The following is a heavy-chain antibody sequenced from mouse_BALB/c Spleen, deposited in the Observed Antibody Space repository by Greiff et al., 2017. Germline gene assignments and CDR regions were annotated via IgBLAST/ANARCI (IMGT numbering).Heavy chain of an antibody. D-gene: IGHD1-1*01. CDR3: ARHGSITTVVADY. CDR1: GFTFSSYG. CDR2: ISSGGSYT. V-gene: IGHV5-6*01. J-gene: IGHJ2*01. Sequence: EVQLVESGGDLVKPGGSLKLSCAASGFTFSSYGMSWVRQTPDKRLEWVATISSGGSYTYYPDSVKGRFTISRDNAKNTLYLQMSSLKSEDTAMYYCARHGSITTVVADYWGQGTTLTVSS.